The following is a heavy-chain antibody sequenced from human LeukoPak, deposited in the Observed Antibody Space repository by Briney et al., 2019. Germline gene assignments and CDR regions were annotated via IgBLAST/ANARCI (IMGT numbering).Heavy chain of an antibody. CDR2: INHSGST. Sequence: PSETLSLTCAVYGGSFSGYYWSWIRQPPGKGLKWIGEINHSGSTNYNPSLKSRVTISVDTSKNQFSLKLSSVTAADTAVYYCARGTVVVVAATRWFDLWGQGTLVTVSS. CDR3: ARGTVVVVAATRWFDL. J-gene: IGHJ5*02. D-gene: IGHD2-15*01. CDR1: GGSFSGYY. V-gene: IGHV4-34*01.